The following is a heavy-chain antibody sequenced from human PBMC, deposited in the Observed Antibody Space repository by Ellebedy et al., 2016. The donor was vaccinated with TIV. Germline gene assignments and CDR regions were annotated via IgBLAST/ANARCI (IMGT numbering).Heavy chain of an antibody. D-gene: IGHD1-26*01. V-gene: IGHV1-69*13. Sequence: AASVKVSCKASGGTFSSYAISWVRQAPGQGLEWMGGIIPIFGTANYAQKFQGRVTITADESTSTAYMELSSLRSEDTAVYYCASLRHSGSYYVFWGQGTLVTVSS. CDR3: ASLRHSGSYYVF. CDR1: GGTFSSYA. J-gene: IGHJ4*02. CDR2: IIPIFGTA.